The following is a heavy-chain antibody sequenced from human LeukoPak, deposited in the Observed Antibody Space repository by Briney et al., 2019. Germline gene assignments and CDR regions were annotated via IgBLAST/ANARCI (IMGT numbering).Heavy chain of an antibody. CDR1: GFTFSNAW. D-gene: IGHD5-12*01. CDR2: IKSKTDGGTT. V-gene: IGHV3-15*01. J-gene: IGHJ4*02. Sequence: GGPLRLSCAASGFTFSNAWMSWVRQAPGKGLEWVGRIKSKTDGGTTDYAAPVKGRFTISRDDSKNTLYLRMNGLKTEDTAVYYCTTDYPNSGYETFDYWGQGTLVTVSS. CDR3: TTDYPNSGYETFDY.